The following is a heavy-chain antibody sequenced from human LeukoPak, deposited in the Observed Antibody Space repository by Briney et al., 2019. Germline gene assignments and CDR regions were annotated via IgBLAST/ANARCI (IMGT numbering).Heavy chain of an antibody. V-gene: IGHV3-23*01. D-gene: IGHD1-26*01. CDR2: ISASGGST. Sequence: GGSLRLSCAASGFTFNNNGMSWVRQAPGKGLEWVSVISASGGSTYYADSVKGRFTISRDNSKNILYLQINSLRVEDTAVYFCTKFSLRGTYSFDHWGQGTLVTVSS. CDR1: GFTFNNNG. J-gene: IGHJ4*02. CDR3: TKFSLRGTYSFDH.